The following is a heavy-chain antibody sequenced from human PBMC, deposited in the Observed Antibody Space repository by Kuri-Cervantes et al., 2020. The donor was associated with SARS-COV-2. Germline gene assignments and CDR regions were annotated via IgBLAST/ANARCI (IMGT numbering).Heavy chain of an antibody. CDR2: ISYDGSNK. CDR3: AKALPDYDYVWGSYRQGGFDY. D-gene: IGHD3-16*02. CDR1: GFTFSSYA. Sequence: GESLKISCAASGFTFSSYAMHWVRQAPGKGLEWVAVISYDGSNKYYADSVKGRFTISRDNSKNTLYLQMNSLRAEDTAVYYCAKALPDYDYVWGSYRQGGFDYWGQGTLVTVSS. J-gene: IGHJ4*02. V-gene: IGHV3-30-3*01.